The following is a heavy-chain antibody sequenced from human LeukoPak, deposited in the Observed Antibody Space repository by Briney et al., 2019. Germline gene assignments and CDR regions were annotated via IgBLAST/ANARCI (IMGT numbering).Heavy chain of an antibody. CDR3: ARVLGTVTTSVPDY. J-gene: IGHJ4*02. CDR2: ISAYNGNT. CDR1: RYTFTSYG. V-gene: IGHV1-18*01. D-gene: IGHD4-17*01. Sequence: ASVKVSCKASRYTFTSYGISWVRQAPGQGLEWMGWISAYNGNTNYAQKLQGRVTMTTDTSTSTAHMELRSLRSDDTAVYYCARVLGTVTTSVPDYWGQGTLVTVSS.